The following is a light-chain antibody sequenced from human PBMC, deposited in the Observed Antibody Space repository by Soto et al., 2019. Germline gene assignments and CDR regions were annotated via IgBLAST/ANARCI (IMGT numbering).Light chain of an antibody. J-gene: IGKJ2*01. Sequence: DIQMTQSPSSLSASVGDRVTITCRASQGISNYLAWYQQRPGKVPKLLIYEASTLHLGVPPRFSGSGSGTDFTLTISSLQPEDVATYYCQKYDNAPYTFGQGTKVELK. CDR1: QGISNY. CDR3: QKYDNAPYT. CDR2: EAS. V-gene: IGKV1-27*01.